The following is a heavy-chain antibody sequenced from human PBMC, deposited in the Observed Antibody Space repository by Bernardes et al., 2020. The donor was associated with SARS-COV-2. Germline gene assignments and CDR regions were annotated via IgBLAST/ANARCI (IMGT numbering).Heavy chain of an antibody. CDR2: ISSSGRTI. CDR1: GFTFSNFE. J-gene: IGHJ4*02. CDR3: VGDWGSSSWLSY. Sequence: GGSLSLSCAVSGFTFSNFEMNWVRQAPGKGLEWVSYISSSGRTIYYAATVKGRFTISRDNAKNSLYLQMNSLRGEDTAVYYCVGDWGSSSWLSYWGQGTLVTVTS. V-gene: IGHV3-48*03. D-gene: IGHD3-16*01.